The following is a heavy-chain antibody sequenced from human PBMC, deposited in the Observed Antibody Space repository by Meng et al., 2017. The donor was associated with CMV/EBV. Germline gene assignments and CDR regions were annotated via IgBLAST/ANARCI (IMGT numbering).Heavy chain of an antibody. Sequence: QFTLKVSGPSLVKATQTLTVTCTFSRFSLCTSGVGVGWIRQHTGKALEWLALIYWDDDKRYSPSLKSRLTITKDTSKNQVVLTMTNMDPVDTATYYCAHRGSYGYHGYWGQGTLVTVSS. CDR1: RFSLCTSGVG. D-gene: IGHD5-18*01. V-gene: IGHV2-5*02. CDR3: AHRGSYGYHGY. CDR2: IYWDDDK. J-gene: IGHJ4*02.